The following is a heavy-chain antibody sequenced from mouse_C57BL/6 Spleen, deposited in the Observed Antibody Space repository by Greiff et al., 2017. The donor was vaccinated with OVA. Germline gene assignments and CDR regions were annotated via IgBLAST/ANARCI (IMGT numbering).Heavy chain of an antibody. CDR1: GYAFSSYW. D-gene: IGHD2-2*01. J-gene: IGHJ4*01. Sequence: QVQLKQSGAELVKPGASVKISCKASGYAFSSYWMNWVKQRPGKGLEWIGQIYPGDGDTNYNGKFKGKATLTADKSSSTAYMQLSSLTSEDSAVYFCAREGNGYDPYDYAMDYWGQGTSVTVSS. CDR3: AREGNGYDPYDYAMDY. CDR2: IYPGDGDT. V-gene: IGHV1-80*01.